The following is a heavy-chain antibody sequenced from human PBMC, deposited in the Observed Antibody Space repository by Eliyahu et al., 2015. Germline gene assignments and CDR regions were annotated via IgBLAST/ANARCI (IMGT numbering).Heavy chain of an antibody. D-gene: IGHD3-22*01. CDR2: XSYDGSNK. Sequence: QVQLVESGGGVVQPGRSLRLSCAASGFTFSSXGXHWVRQAPGKGLGWVAVXSYDGSNKYYADSVKGRFTISRDNSKNTLYLQMNSLRAEDTAVYYCAKDILMEIVVVSHDAFDIWGQGTMVTVSS. V-gene: IGHV3-30*18. CDR1: GFTFSSXG. CDR3: AKDILMEIVVVSHDAFDI. J-gene: IGHJ3*02.